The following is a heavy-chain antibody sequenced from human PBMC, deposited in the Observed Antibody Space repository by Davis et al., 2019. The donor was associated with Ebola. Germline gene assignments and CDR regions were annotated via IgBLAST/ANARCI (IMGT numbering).Heavy chain of an antibody. D-gene: IGHD4-17*01. CDR3: AREHYGDGSEDFFDY. J-gene: IGHJ4*02. V-gene: IGHV3-33*01. Sequence: GGSLRLSCAASGFTFSSYGMHWVRQAPGKGLEWVAVIWYDGSNKYYADSVKGRFTISRDNSKNTLYLQMNSLRAEDTAVYYCAREHYGDGSEDFFDYWGQGTLVTVSS. CDR2: IWYDGSNK. CDR1: GFTFSSYG.